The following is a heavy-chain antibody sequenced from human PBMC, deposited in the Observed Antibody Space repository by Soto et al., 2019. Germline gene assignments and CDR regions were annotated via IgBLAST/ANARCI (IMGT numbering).Heavy chain of an antibody. Sequence: SETLSLTCTVSGGSISSGGYYWSWIRQHPGKGLEWIGYIYYSGSTYYNPSLKSRVTISVDTSKNQFSLKLSSVTAADTAVYYCARYYDYIWGSYRPGGDLYYFDYWGQGTLVTVAS. CDR2: IYYSGST. J-gene: IGHJ4*02. CDR1: GGSISSGGYY. D-gene: IGHD3-16*02. CDR3: ARYYDYIWGSYRPGGDLYYFDY. V-gene: IGHV4-31*03.